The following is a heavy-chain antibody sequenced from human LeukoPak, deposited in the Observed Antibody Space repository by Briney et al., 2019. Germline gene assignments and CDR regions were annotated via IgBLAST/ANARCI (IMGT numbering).Heavy chain of an antibody. V-gene: IGHV4-61*01. CDR2: IYYSGST. CDR3: AREDIVGRGYFDY. CDR1: GGSVSSDSYY. D-gene: IGHD5-12*01. J-gene: IGHJ4*02. Sequence: KPSETLSLTCTVSGGSVSSDSYYWSWIRQPPGKGLEWIGYIYYSGSTNYNPSLKSRVTISVDTSKNQFSLKLSSVTAADTAVYYCAREDIVGRGYFDYWGQGTLVTVSS.